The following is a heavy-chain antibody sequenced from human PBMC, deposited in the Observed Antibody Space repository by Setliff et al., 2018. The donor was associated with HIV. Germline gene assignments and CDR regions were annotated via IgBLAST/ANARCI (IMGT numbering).Heavy chain of an antibody. V-gene: IGHV4-39*01. D-gene: IGHD5-18*01. CDR1: GGSISSNNYY. CDR2: INYSGST. J-gene: IGHJ4*02. CDR3: ARHGYSSDLRISYCDS. Sequence: SETLSLTCTVSGGSISSNNYYWGWIRQPPGKGLEWIGSINYSGSTYQNPSLKSRVTISVDTSKNQISLKLRSVTAADTAVYYCARHGYSSDLRISYCDSWGQGSLVTVSS.